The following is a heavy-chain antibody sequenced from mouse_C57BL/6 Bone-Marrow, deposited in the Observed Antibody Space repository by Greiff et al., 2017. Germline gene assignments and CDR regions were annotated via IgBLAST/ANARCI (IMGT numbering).Heavy chain of an antibody. CDR3: ARGAYYGNYFYYAMDY. CDR1: GYTFTDYY. J-gene: IGHJ4*01. CDR2: IYPGSGNT. Sequence: LVESGAELVRPGASVKLSCKASGYTFTDYYINWVKQRPGQGLEWIARIYPGSGNTYYNEKFKGKATLTAEKSSSTAYMQLSSLTSEDSAVYFCARGAYYGNYFYYAMDYWGQGTSVTVSS. V-gene: IGHV1-76*01. D-gene: IGHD2-10*01.